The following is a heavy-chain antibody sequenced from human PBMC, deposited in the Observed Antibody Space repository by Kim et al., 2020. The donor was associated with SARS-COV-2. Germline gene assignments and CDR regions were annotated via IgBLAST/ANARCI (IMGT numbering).Heavy chain of an antibody. J-gene: IGHJ6*02. CDR3: ARVALVRNYYYGMDV. Sequence: SETLSLTCTVSGGSISSGGYYWSWIRQHPGKGLEWIGYIYYSGSTYYNPSLKSRVTISVDTSKNQFSLKLSSVTAADTAVYYCARVALVRNYYYGMDVWGQGTTVTVSS. CDR1: GGSISSGGYY. V-gene: IGHV4-31*03. D-gene: IGHD6-6*01. CDR2: IYYSGST.